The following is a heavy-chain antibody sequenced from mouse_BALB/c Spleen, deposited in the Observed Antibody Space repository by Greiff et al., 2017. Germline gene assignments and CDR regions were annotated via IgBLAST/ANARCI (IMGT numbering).Heavy chain of an antibody. CDR2: INPSSGYT. Sequence: VKLQESGAELARPGASVKMSCKASGYTFTSYTMHWVKQRPGQGLEWIGYINPSSGYTNYNQKFKDKATLTADKSSSTAYMQLSSLTSEDSAVYYCARGGITHYAMDYWGQGTSVTVSS. D-gene: IGHD2-4*01. V-gene: IGHV1-4*01. CDR1: GYTFTSYT. CDR3: ARGGITHYAMDY. J-gene: IGHJ4*01.